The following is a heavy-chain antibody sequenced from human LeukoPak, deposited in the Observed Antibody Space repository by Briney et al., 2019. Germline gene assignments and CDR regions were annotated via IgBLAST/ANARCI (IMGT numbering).Heavy chain of an antibody. V-gene: IGHV4-39*01. Sequence: SETLSLTCTVSGGSISSSSYYWGWIRQPPGKGLEWIGSIYYSGSTYYNPYLKSRVTISVDTSKNQFSLKLSSVHAAATAVHYCARRRFGSVVEIDYWGQGTLVTVS. D-gene: IGHD2-15*01. J-gene: IGHJ4*02. CDR3: ARRRFGSVVEIDY. CDR2: IYYSGST. CDR1: GGSISSSSYY.